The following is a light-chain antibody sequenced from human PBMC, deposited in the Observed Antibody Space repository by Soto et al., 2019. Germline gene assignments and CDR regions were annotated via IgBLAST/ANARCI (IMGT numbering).Light chain of an antibody. CDR3: SSYTSISTLYV. CDR1: SSDVGGYNY. V-gene: IGLV2-14*01. J-gene: IGLJ1*01. CDR2: EVS. Sequence: QSALTQPASVSGSPGQSITISCTGTSSDVGGYNYVSWYQQHPGKAPKLMIYEVSHRPSGVSNRFSGSKSGNTASLTISGLQAEDEADYYCSSYTSISTLYVFGTGTNLTVL.